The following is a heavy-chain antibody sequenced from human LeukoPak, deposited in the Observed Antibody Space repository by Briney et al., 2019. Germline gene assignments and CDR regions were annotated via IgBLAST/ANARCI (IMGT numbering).Heavy chain of an antibody. Sequence: TGGSLRLSCAASGFTFSNYWMHWVRQAPGKGLVWVSRINSDGRSTNSADSVKGRFTISRDNAKNTPYLQMNSLRAEDTAVYYCARTPGSIYPPDYWGQGTLVTVSS. D-gene: IGHD3-10*01. CDR3: ARTPGSIYPPDY. CDR2: INSDGRST. J-gene: IGHJ4*02. CDR1: GFTFSNYW. V-gene: IGHV3-74*01.